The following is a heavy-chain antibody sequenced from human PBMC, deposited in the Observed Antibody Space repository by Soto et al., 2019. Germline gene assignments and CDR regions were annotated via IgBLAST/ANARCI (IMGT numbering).Heavy chain of an antibody. CDR2: INHSGSA. Sequence: SETLSLTCDVYGGSFSGYIWTWIRQTPGKGLQWIGQINHSGSANYNPSLKSRVTISVHTSKSQFSLELSSVTAADTAVYYCARGLISGSHYSGGWYYFDSWGQGTQVPVS. D-gene: IGHD1-26*01. CDR1: GGSFSGYI. V-gene: IGHV4-34*01. CDR3: ARGLISGSHYSGGWYYFDS. J-gene: IGHJ4*02.